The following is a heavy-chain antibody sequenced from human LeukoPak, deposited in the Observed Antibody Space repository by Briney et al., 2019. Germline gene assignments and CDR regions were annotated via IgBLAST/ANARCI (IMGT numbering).Heavy chain of an antibody. CDR2: INHSGST. Sequence: KASETLSLTCAVYGGSFSGYYWSWIRQPPGKGLEWIGEINHSGSTNYNPSLKSRVTISVDTSKNQFSLKLSSVTAADTAVYYCGRGCYCTDGVCSTTYYYYGMDVWGQGTTVTVSS. CDR1: GGSFSGYY. CDR3: GRGCYCTDGVCSTTYYYYGMDV. J-gene: IGHJ6*02. V-gene: IGHV4-34*01. D-gene: IGHD2-8*01.